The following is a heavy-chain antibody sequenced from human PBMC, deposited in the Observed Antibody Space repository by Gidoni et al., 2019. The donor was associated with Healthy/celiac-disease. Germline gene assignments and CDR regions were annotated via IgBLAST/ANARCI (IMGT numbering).Heavy chain of an antibody. CDR3: AKNPGPGFDRTDY. J-gene: IGHJ4*02. V-gene: IGHV3-30*18. CDR1: GFTFSSYG. D-gene: IGHD5-12*01. Sequence: QVQLVESVGGVVQPGRSLRLSCAASGFTFSSYGMHWVRQAPGKGLEWVAVISYDGSNKYYADSVKGRFTISRDNSKNTLYLQMNSLRAEDTAVYYCAKNPGPGFDRTDYWGQGILVTVS. CDR2: ISYDGSNK.